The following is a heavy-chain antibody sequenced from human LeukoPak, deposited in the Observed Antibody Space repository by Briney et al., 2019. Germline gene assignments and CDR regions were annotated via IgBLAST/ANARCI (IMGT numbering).Heavy chain of an antibody. V-gene: IGHV3-33*01. CDR1: GSTFSSYG. Sequence: GGSLRLSCAASGSTFSSYGMHWVRQAPGKGLEWVANIWYDGSNQLYADSVKGRFTISRDNSKNTLYLQMNSLRVEDTAVYYCARNYHYDSSGYSDYWGQGTLVTVSS. CDR3: ARNYHYDSSGYSDY. CDR2: IWYDGSNQ. D-gene: IGHD3-22*01. J-gene: IGHJ4*02.